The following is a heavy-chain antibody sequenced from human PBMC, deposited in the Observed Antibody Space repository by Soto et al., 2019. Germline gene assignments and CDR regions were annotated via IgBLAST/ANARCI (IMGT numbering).Heavy chain of an antibody. D-gene: IGHD6-13*01. J-gene: IGHJ6*02. Sequence: ESLKVSCNGSGYSCTSYWIGWLLQIAGKGLEWMGIIYPGDADTRYSTSFQGQVTISADKSISTAYLQWSSLKASDTAMYYCARRRQPPDYGMDVWGQATTVTVSS. V-gene: IGHV5-51*01. CDR1: GYSCTSYW. CDR3: ARRRQPPDYGMDV. CDR2: IYPGDADT.